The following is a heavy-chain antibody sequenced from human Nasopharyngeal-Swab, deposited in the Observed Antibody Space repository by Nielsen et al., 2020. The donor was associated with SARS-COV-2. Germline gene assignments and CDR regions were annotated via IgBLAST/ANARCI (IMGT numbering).Heavy chain of an antibody. CDR3: AKDIGYCGDSRDCVDP. J-gene: IGHJ5*02. V-gene: IGHV3-23*03. Sequence: GESLKISCAASGFTFSSYAMSWVRQAPGKGLEWVSVIYSGGSSTYYADSVKGRFTISRDNSKNTLYLQMNSLRAEDTAIYYCAKDIGYCGDSRDCVDPWGQGTLVTVSS. D-gene: IGHD2-15*01. CDR1: GFTFSSYA. CDR2: IYSGGSST.